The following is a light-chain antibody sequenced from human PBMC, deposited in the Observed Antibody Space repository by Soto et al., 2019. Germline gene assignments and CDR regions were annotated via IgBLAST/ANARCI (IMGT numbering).Light chain of an antibody. Sequence: QSVLTQPPSVSGAPGQRVTISCTGSTSNIGAGYDLHWYQQLPGTAPKLLIYGNNNRPSGVPDRFSGSKSGTSASLAITGLQAEDEADYYCQSYDSNIYVFGTGTKVTVL. V-gene: IGLV1-40*01. J-gene: IGLJ1*01. CDR1: TSNIGAGYD. CDR3: QSYDSNIYV. CDR2: GNN.